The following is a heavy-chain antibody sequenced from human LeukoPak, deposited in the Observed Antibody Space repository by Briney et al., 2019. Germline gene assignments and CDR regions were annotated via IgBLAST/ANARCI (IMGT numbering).Heavy chain of an antibody. V-gene: IGHV3-48*03. J-gene: IGHJ6*03. CDR2: ISSSGTTI. D-gene: IGHD6-19*01. Sequence: PGGSLRLSCVASGFTFSGCEMNWVRQAPGKGLEWLSYISSSGTTIYYAESVRGRFTISRDNAKNSLYLQMNTLGADDTAVYYCARDAQWLVPEGYYYYMDVWGKGTTVTVSS. CDR1: GFTFSGCE. CDR3: ARDAQWLVPEGYYYYMDV.